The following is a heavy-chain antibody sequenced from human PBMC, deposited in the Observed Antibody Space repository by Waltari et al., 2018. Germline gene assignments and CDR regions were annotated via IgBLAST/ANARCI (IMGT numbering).Heavy chain of an antibody. CDR2: IYHSGST. J-gene: IGHJ3*01. CDR3: ARGPTIPVGLY. Sequence: QVQLQESGPGLVKPSETLSLTCAVSGYSISSGYYWGWIRQPPGKGLERIGSIYHSGSTYYNPSLKSRVTISVDTSKNQFSLKLSSVTAADTAVYYCARGPTIPVGLYWGQGTMVTVSS. V-gene: IGHV4-38-2*01. CDR1: GYSISSGYY. D-gene: IGHD6-19*01.